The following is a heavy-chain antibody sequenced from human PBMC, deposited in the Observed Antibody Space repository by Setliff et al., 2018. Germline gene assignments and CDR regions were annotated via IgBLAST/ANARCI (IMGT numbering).Heavy chain of an antibody. CDR2: ISGSGGST. CDR3: AKDRGREQWLAPYYYYYGMDV. Sequence: GGSLRLSCAASGFTFGDLAMTWVRQAPGKGLEWVSAISGSGGSTYYADSVKGRFTISRDNSKNSLYLQMNSLRAEDTALYYCAKDRGREQWLAPYYYYYGMDVWGQGTTVTVSS. J-gene: IGHJ6*02. D-gene: IGHD6-19*01. CDR1: GFTFGDLA. V-gene: IGHV3-43D*03.